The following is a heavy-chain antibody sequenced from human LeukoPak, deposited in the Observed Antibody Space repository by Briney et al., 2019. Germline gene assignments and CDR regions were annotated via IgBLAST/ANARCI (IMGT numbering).Heavy chain of an antibody. CDR2: IYYSGST. J-gene: IGHJ4*02. D-gene: IGHD3-9*01. CDR3: ARGNRYRLRYFDWLSTSPIDY. CDR1: GGSFSGYY. Sequence: SETLSLTCAVYGGSFSGYYWSWIRQPPGKGLEWIGYIYYSGSTYYNPSLKSRVTISVDTSKNQFSLKLSSVTAADTAVYYCARGNRYRLRYFDWLSTSPIDYWGQGTLVTVSS. V-gene: IGHV4-59*12.